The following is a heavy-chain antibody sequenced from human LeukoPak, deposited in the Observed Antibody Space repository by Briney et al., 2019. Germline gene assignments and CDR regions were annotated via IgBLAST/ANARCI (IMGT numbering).Heavy chain of an antibody. D-gene: IGHD6-19*01. CDR2: IYSSGST. Sequence: PSQTLSLTCTVSGGSISSGSYYWSWIRQPAGKGLEWIGRIYSSGSTNYNPSLKSRVTISVDTSKNQFSLKLSSVTAADTAVYYCARREQWLVRAFDIWGQGTMVTVSS. J-gene: IGHJ3*02. CDR1: GGSISSGSYY. CDR3: ARREQWLVRAFDI. V-gene: IGHV4-61*02.